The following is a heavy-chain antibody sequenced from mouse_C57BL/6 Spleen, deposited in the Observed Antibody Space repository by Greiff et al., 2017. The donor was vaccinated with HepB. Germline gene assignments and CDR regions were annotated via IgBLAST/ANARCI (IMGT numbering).Heavy chain of an antibody. D-gene: IGHD2-5*01. J-gene: IGHJ4*01. CDR3: ARKSNYDYAMDY. Sequence: EVQLQQSGPELVKPGASVKIPCKASGYTFTDYNMDWVKQSHGKSLEWIGDINPNNGGTIYNQKFKGKATLTVDKSSSTAYMELRSLTSEDTAVYYCARKSNYDYAMDYWGQGTSVTVSS. CDR2: INPNNGGT. V-gene: IGHV1-18*01. CDR1: GYTFTDYN.